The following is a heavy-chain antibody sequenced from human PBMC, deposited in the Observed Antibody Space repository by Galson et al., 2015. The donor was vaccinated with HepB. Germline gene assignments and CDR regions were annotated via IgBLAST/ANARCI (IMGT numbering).Heavy chain of an antibody. CDR3: ARGYGGRRVWYFDL. D-gene: IGHD4-23*01. J-gene: IGHJ2*01. CDR1: GGTFSTHA. Sequence: SCKASGGTFSTHAICWVRQAPGQGLEWMGGIIPMFGTANYAQKFQGRVTITADKSTTTAYMELSSLRSEDTAVYYCARGYGGRRVWYFDLWGRGTLVTVSS. V-gene: IGHV1-69*06. CDR2: IIPMFGTA.